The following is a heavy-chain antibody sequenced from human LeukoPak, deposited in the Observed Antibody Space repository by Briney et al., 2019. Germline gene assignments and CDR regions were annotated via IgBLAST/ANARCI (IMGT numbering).Heavy chain of an antibody. V-gene: IGHV4-59*08. CDR2: IYYSGST. CDR3: ARHLRLVGAKDAFDI. D-gene: IGHD1-26*01. Sequence: PSETLSLTCTVSGGSISSYYRSWIRQPPGKGPEWIGYIYYSGSTNYNPSLKSRVTISVDTSKNQFSLKLSSVTAADTAVYYCARHLRLVGAKDAFDIWGQGTMVTVSS. CDR1: GGSISSYY. J-gene: IGHJ3*02.